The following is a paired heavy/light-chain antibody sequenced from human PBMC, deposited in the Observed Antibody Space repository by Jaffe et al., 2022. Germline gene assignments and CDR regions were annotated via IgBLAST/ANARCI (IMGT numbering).Light chain of an antibody. CDR3: QQYYSFPRT. Sequence: AIWMTQSPSLLSASTGDRVTISCRMSQGISSYLAWYQQKPGKAPELLIYAASTLQSGVPSRFSGSGSGTDFTLTISCLQSEDFATYYCQQYYSFPRTFGQGTKVEIK. CDR1: QGISSY. V-gene: IGKV1D-8*02. J-gene: IGKJ1*01. CDR2: AAS.
Heavy chain of an antibody. Sequence: EVQLVESGGGLVQPGGSLRLSCAASGFTFSSYSMNWVRQAPGKGLEWVSYISSSSSTIYYADSVKGRFTISRDNAKNSLYLQMNSLRAEDTAVYYCARDSNDILTGYYMDYYYYYYMDVWGKGTTVTVSS. V-gene: IGHV3-48*01. CDR1: GFTFSSYS. CDR3: ARDSNDILTGYYMDYYYYYYMDV. D-gene: IGHD3-9*01. CDR2: ISSSSSTI. J-gene: IGHJ6*03.